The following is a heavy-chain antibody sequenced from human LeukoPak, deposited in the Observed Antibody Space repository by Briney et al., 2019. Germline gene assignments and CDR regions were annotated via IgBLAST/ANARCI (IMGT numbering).Heavy chain of an antibody. J-gene: IGHJ5*02. CDR3: ARGGDFTDNWFDP. Sequence: ASVKVSCKASGYTFTGYYMHWVRQAPGQGLEWMGWINLNSGGTNYAQKFQGRVTVTRDTSISAAYMELSRPRSDDTAVYYCARGGDFTDNWFDPWGQGTLVIVSS. CDR1: GYTFTGYY. D-gene: IGHD3-10*01. V-gene: IGHV1-2*02. CDR2: INLNSGGT.